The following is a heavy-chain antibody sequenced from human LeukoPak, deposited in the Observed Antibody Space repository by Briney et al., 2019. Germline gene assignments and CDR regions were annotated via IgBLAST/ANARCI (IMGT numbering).Heavy chain of an antibody. V-gene: IGHV2-70*11. CDR1: GFSLSTSGMC. J-gene: IGHJ5*02. CDR3: ARDTGRVKGSWHREFDP. Sequence: SGPTLVNPTQTLTLTCTFSGFSLSTSGMCVSWIRQPPGKALEWLARIDWDDDKYYSTSLKTRLTISKDTSKNQVVLTMTNMDPVDTATYYCARDTGRVKGSWHREFDPWGQGTLVTVSS. D-gene: IGHD6-13*01. CDR2: IDWDDDK.